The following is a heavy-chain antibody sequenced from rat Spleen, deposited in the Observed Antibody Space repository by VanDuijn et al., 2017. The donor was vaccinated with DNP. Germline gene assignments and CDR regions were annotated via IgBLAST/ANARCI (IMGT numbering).Heavy chain of an antibody. CDR2: ISPSGSRT. J-gene: IGHJ4*01. V-gene: IGHV5-25*01. CDR3: VRQGYGMDV. CDR1: GFTFSNYY. Sequence: EVQVVESGGGLVQPGRSLKLSCAASGFTFSNYYMAWVRQAPKKGLEWVAAISPSGSRTYNPDSVKGRFTISRDNAQNTLYLQMSKLGSEDTAIYYCVRQGYGMDVWGQGTSVTVSS.